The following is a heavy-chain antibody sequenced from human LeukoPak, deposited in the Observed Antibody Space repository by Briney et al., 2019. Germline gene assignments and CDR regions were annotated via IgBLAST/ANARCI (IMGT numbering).Heavy chain of an antibody. CDR2: VIPIFGTA. Sequence: SVKVSCKASGGTFSSYAISWVRQAPGQGLEWMGGVIPIFGTANYAQKFQGRVTITADESTSTAYMELSSLRSGDTAVYYCARKTGSSSVLYYYYGMDVWGQGTTVTVSS. V-gene: IGHV1-69*13. CDR3: ARKTGSSSVLYYYYGMDV. D-gene: IGHD6-6*01. CDR1: GGTFSSYA. J-gene: IGHJ6*02.